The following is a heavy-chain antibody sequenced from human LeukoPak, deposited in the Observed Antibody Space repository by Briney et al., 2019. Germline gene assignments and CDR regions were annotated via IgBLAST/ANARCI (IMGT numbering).Heavy chain of an antibody. Sequence: PGGSLRLSCAASGFTFDDYAMHWVRQAPGKGLEWVSGISWNSGSIGYADSVKGRFTISRDNAKNSLYLQMNSLRAEDMALYYCAKDSRSHYSGSGTFDFWGQGTLVTVSS. J-gene: IGHJ5*01. CDR2: ISWNSGSI. V-gene: IGHV3-9*03. CDR1: GFTFDDYA. CDR3: AKDSRSHYSGSGTFDF. D-gene: IGHD3-10*01.